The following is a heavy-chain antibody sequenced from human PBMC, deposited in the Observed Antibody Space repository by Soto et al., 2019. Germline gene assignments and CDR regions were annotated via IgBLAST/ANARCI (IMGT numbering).Heavy chain of an antibody. CDR2: INPSGGST. J-gene: IGHJ6*02. V-gene: IGHV1-46*01. D-gene: IGHD6-6*01. CDR1: GYTFTSYY. Sequence: ASVKVSCKASGYTFTSYYMHWVRQAPGQGLEWMGIINPSGGSTSYAQKFQGRVTMTRDTSTSTVYMELSSLRSEDTAVYYCARDQGEYSSSSRGLVYYGMDVWGQGTTVTSP. CDR3: ARDQGEYSSSSRGLVYYGMDV.